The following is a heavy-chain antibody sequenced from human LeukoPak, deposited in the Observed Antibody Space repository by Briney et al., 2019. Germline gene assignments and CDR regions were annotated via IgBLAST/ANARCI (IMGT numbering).Heavy chain of an antibody. D-gene: IGHD3-22*01. CDR2: IRSKAYGGTT. J-gene: IGHJ4*02. CDR1: GFTFGDYA. V-gene: IGHV3-49*03. CDR3: TSKITTYYYDSSGQIDY. Sequence: PGRSLRLSCTASGFTFGDYAMSWFRQAPGKGLEWVGFIRSKAYGGTTEYAASVKGRFTISRDDSKSIAYLQMNSLKTEDTAVYYCTSKITTYYYDSSGQIDYWGQGTLVTVSS.